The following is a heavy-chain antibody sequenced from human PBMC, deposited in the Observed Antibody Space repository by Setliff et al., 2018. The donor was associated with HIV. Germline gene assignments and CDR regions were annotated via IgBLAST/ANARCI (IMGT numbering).Heavy chain of an antibody. CDR2: INAGNGIT. CDR3: ARDRITMVRGVISGGFDY. J-gene: IGHJ4*02. D-gene: IGHD3-10*01. CDR1: GYTFTSYA. V-gene: IGHV1-3*01. Sequence: RASVKVSCKASGYTFTSYAMHWVRQAPGQRLEWMGWINAGNGITKYSQKFQGRVTITRDTSASTAYMELSSLRSEDTAVYYCARDRITMVRGVISGGFDYWGQGTLVTVSS.